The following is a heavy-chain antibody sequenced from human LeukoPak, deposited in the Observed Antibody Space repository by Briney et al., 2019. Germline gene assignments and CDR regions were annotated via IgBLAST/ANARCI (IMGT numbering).Heavy chain of an antibody. CDR1: GFTFNNYA. D-gene: IGHD3-10*01. Sequence: AGGSLRLSCAASGFTFNNYAMNWVRQAPGKGLEWVSAISGSGGNAYYADSVKGRFTISRDNSKNTLYLQINSQRAEDTAVYYCAKGGNTMVRGLITYWGQGTLVTVSS. CDR2: ISGSGGNA. V-gene: IGHV3-23*01. CDR3: AKGGNTMVRGLITY. J-gene: IGHJ4*02.